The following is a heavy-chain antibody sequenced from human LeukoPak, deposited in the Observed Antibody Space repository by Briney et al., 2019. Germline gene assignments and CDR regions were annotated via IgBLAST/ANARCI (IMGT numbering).Heavy chain of an antibody. CDR1: GGSISNYY. Sequence: PSETLSLTCNVSGGSISNYYWSWIRQPPGKGLEWIGYIYYSGSTNYNPSLKSRVTISVDTSKNQFSLKLSSVTAADTAVYYCARHSGSSNYGSGSYKYYYYGMDVWGQGTTVTVSS. J-gene: IGHJ6*02. CDR3: ARHSGSSNYGSGSYKYYYYGMDV. CDR2: IYYSGST. D-gene: IGHD3-10*01. V-gene: IGHV4-59*08.